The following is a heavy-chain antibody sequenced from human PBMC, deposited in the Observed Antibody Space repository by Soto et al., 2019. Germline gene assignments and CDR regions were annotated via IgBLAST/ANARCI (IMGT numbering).Heavy chain of an antibody. Sequence: EVQLVESGGGLPEPGGTLRFSCITSGSGCTFIDRYMHRVRQAPAKGLEWVGRMTTKVNSNTTDYAASVNGRFTISRDDSKNSLYLQMSSLTIEDTAVYHCSRGYSGVSIYAFDIWGQGTMVTVSS. D-gene: IGHD6-19*01. J-gene: IGHJ3*02. CDR2: MTTKVNSNTT. CDR3: SRGYSGVSIYAFDI. V-gene: IGHV3-72*01. CDR1: GSGCTFIDRY.